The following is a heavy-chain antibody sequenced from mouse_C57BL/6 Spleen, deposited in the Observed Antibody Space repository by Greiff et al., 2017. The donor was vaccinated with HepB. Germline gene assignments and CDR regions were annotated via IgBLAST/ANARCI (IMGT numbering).Heavy chain of an antibody. CDR3: AREDGSSYWYFDV. V-gene: IGHV5-4*01. D-gene: IGHD1-1*01. Sequence: VQRVESGGGLVKPGGSLKLSCAASGFTFSSYAMSWVRQTPEKRLEWVATISDGGSYTYYPDNVKGRFTISRDNAKNNLYLQMSHLKSEDTAMYYCAREDGSSYWYFDVWGTGTTVTVSS. J-gene: IGHJ1*03. CDR1: GFTFSSYA. CDR2: ISDGGSYT.